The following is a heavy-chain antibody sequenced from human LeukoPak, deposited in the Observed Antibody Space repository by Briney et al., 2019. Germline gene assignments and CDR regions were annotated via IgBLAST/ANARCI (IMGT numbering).Heavy chain of an antibody. Sequence: GGSLRLSCAASGFTFSSDALSWVRQAPGKGLEWVSLLTSGGGSFYADSVKGRFTISRDNSKNTLHLHMNSLRAEDTAVYYCATYTHWVAGDVWGQGTTVTVSS. CDR3: ATYTHWVAGDV. CDR1: GFTFSSDA. J-gene: IGHJ6*02. V-gene: IGHV3-23*01. CDR2: LTSGGGS. D-gene: IGHD3-16*01.